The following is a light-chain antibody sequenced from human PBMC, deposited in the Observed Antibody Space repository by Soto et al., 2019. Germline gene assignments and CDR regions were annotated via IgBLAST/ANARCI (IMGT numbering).Light chain of an antibody. CDR3: QQYGSSPLT. J-gene: IGKJ4*01. CDR2: GAS. Sequence: EIVLTQSPGTLSLSPWETATLSCRASQSGSGSYLAWYQQKPGQAPRLLISGASRRATGVPDRFSGSGSGTDFTLTISRLEPEDFAVYYCQQYGSSPLTFGGGTKVDIK. CDR1: QSGSGSY. V-gene: IGKV3-20*01.